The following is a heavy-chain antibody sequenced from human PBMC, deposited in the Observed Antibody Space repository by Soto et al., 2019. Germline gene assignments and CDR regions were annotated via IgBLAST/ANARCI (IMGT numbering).Heavy chain of an antibody. D-gene: IGHD3-3*01. Sequence: QVQVVESGGGVVQPGRSLRLSCAASGFTFSSFGMHWVRQAPGKGLEWVSLIWYDGSKKSYGDSVKGRCTISRDNSRNTVKLQMNSLRADDTAAYYWARDASYYSLWSGYYPSRNGMDVWGQGTTVTVSS. CDR2: IWYDGSKK. V-gene: IGHV3-33*01. CDR1: GFTFSSFG. CDR3: ARDASYYSLWSGYYPSRNGMDV. J-gene: IGHJ6*02.